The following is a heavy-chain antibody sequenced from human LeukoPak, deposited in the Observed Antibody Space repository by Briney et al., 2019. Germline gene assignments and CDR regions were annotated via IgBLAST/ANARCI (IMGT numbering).Heavy chain of an antibody. Sequence: SETLSLTCTVSGGSISSGSYYWSWIRQPAGKGLEWIGRIYTSGSTNYNPSLKSRVTISVDTSKNQFSPKLSSVTAADTAVYYCARDLYYYGSETLFDYWGQGTLVTVSS. CDR3: ARDLYYYGSETLFDY. CDR1: GGSISSGSYY. V-gene: IGHV4-61*02. CDR2: IYTSGST. J-gene: IGHJ4*02. D-gene: IGHD3-10*01.